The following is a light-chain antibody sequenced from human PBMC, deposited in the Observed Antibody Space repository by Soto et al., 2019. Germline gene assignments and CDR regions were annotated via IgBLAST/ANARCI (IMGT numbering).Light chain of an antibody. V-gene: IGKV1-5*03. CDR2: RAS. J-gene: IGKJ2*01. CDR3: QQYNSFSGYT. Sequence: DIQMTQSPSTRSASVGDRVTITCRASQRIGSWLAWYRQKPGKAPNLLIYRASRLESGVPSRFSGSGSGTEFTLTISSLQPDDFATYYCQQYNSFSGYTFGQGTKADI. CDR1: QRIGSW.